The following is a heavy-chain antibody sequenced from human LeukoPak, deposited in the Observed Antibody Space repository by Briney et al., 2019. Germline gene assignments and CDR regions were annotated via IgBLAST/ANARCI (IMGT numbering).Heavy chain of an antibody. D-gene: IGHD2-2*02. CDR2: ISGSGGVT. CDR1: GFSFSDYA. Sequence: GGSLRLSCAASGFSFSDYAMSWVRQAPGKGLEWVSAISGSGGVTYHAESVKGRFTISRDNSKNTLYLQMNSPRAEDTAVYYCAKDKYTIQRNFFDYWGQGTLVTVSS. CDR3: AKDKYTIQRNFFDY. J-gene: IGHJ4*02. V-gene: IGHV3-23*01.